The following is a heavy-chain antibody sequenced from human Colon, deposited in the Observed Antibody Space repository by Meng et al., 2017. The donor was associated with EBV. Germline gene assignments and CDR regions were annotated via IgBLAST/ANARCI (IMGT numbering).Heavy chain of an antibody. J-gene: IGHJ4*02. V-gene: IGHV4-4*02. D-gene: IGHD4-17*01. CDR2: TNYGGNS. CDR3: AVLYGDFAF. CDR1: VSSICSSHG. Sequence: LRESRPGSGKLSCTMSSSRLPYVSSICSSHGWGWGRQSTGKGRECIGKTNYGGNSNYSPSLKSRASISLDESKNQCSRRFASMTAADTAVYYCAVLYGDFAFWGQGTLVTVSS.